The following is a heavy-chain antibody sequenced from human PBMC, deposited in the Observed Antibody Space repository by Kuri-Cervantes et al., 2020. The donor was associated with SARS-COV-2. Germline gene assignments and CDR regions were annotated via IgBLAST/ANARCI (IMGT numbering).Heavy chain of an antibody. Sequence: ESLKSSCTVSGGSISSSSYYWGWIRQPPGKGLEWIGSIYYSGSTYYNPSLKSRVTISVDTSKNQFSLKLSSVTAADTAVYYCARLSPPKDAFDIWGQGTMVTVSS. J-gene: IGHJ3*02. V-gene: IGHV4-39*01. CDR1: GGSISSSSYY. CDR2: IYYSGST. CDR3: ARLSPPKDAFDI. D-gene: IGHD3-16*02.